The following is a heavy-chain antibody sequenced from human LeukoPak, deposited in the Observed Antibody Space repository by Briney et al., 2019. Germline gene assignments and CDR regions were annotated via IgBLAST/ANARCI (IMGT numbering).Heavy chain of an antibody. CDR2: VYSGGNT. CDR1: GFTFSSYA. V-gene: IGHV3-53*01. J-gene: IGHJ4*02. D-gene: IGHD1-26*01. CDR3: ARGIGSSYGFIDY. Sequence: GGSLRLSCAASGFTFSSYAMSWVRQAPGKGLEWISVVYSGGNTYYADSVKGRFTMSRDNSKNTLYLQMNSLRAEDTAMYYCARGIGSSYGFIDYWGQGTLVTVSS.